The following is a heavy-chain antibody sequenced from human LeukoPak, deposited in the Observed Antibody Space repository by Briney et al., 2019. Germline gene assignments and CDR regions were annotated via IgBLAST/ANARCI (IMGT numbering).Heavy chain of an antibody. CDR2: ISNSGNTI. CDR3: SAGEGYYDSSDYYSAWAFNV. CDR1: GFTFSDYY. D-gene: IGHD3-22*01. V-gene: IGHV3-11*04. Sequence: GGSLRLSCAASGFTFSDYYMSWIRQAPGKGLEWVSYISNSGNTIYYADSVKGRFTISRDNAKNSLYLQMNSLRAEDTAVYYCSAGEGYYDSSDYYSAWAFNVWGQGTLVTVSS. J-gene: IGHJ4*01.